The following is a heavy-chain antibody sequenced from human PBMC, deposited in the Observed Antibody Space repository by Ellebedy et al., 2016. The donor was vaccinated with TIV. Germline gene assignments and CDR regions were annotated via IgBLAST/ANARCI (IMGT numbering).Heavy chain of an antibody. J-gene: IGHJ4*02. CDR1: GFTFSSYW. CDR2: LKQDGSEI. CDR3: AKEIGGGGSY. D-gene: IGHD3-10*01. V-gene: IGHV3-7*01. Sequence: GGSLRLXXVVSGFTFSSYWMSWVRQAPGKGLEWVANLKQDGSEIYYVDSVKGRFTISRDNAKNSLYLQMDSLRAEDTAVYYCAKEIGGGGSYWGQGTLVTVSS.